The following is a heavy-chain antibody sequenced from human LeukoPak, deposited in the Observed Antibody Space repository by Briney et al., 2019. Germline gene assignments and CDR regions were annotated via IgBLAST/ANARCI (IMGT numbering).Heavy chain of an antibody. CDR2: ISSSSSSV. Sequence: GGSLRLSCVASGFSFSDFYMSWIRQAPGKGLEWVSYISSSSSSVYHADSVKGRFTISRDNAKNPLYLQMNSLRAEDTAVYYCARPPYNSGWYYFDYWGQGTLVTVSS. CDR3: ARPPYNSGWYYFDY. D-gene: IGHD6-19*01. CDR1: GFSFSDFY. V-gene: IGHV3-11*04. J-gene: IGHJ4*02.